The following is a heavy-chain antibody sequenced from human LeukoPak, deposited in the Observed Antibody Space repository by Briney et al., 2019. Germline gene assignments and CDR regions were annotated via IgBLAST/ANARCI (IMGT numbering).Heavy chain of an antibody. J-gene: IGHJ4*02. CDR3: VKRRETVRGAFDY. D-gene: IGHD3-10*02. CDR1: GFTFSTYD. CDR2: ISGSGGTT. V-gene: IGHV3-23*01. Sequence: RTGGSLRLSCAASGFTFSTYDMMWVRQTPDSGLEWVSIISGSGGTTYYADSVKGRFTIFRDNSKNTLYLEMNSLRADDTAVYYCVKRRETVRGAFDYWGQGTLVTVSS.